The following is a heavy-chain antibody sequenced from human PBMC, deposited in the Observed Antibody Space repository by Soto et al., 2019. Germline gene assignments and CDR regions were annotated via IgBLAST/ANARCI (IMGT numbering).Heavy chain of an antibody. CDR2: ISASGGLK. Sequence: EVQLSESGGDLRQPGGSLRLSCAASGFTFTNYAMTWVRQTPGKGLEWVSCISASGGLKYYADSVQGRFTVSRDNSKNILYLQMGNLRDEDTALYYCAREVGAPSGWLDPWGQGTQVTVSS. CDR1: GFTFTNYA. J-gene: IGHJ5*02. D-gene: IGHD1-26*01. V-gene: IGHV3-23*01. CDR3: AREVGAPSGWLDP.